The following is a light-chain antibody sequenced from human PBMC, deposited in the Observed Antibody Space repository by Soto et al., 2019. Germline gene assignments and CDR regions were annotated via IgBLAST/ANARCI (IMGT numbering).Light chain of an antibody. Sequence: IVMTQSPATLSVSPGEGATLSCRASETISRDLAWYQQKPGQSPRLLIFGAFTRATGVPVRFSGSGSGTEFPLTVSSLQSEDVAVYFCPQYNKWPLTFGGGTRVEIK. CDR1: ETISRD. CDR3: PQYNKWPLT. V-gene: IGKV3D-15*01. CDR2: GAF. J-gene: IGKJ4*01.